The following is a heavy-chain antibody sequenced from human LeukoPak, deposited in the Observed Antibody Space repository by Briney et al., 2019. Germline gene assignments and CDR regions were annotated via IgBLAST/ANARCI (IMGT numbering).Heavy chain of an antibody. CDR1: GFTFSSYA. CDR3: AKDLRGIPVAGGY. V-gene: IGHV3-23*01. J-gene: IGHJ4*02. CDR2: ISSSGDST. D-gene: IGHD6-19*01. Sequence: GGSLRLSCAASGFTFSSYAMSWVRQAPGKGLDWVSAISSSGDSTYYADSVKGRFAISRDNSKNTLYLQMNSLRAEDTAVYYCAKDLRGIPVAGGYWGQGTLVTVSS.